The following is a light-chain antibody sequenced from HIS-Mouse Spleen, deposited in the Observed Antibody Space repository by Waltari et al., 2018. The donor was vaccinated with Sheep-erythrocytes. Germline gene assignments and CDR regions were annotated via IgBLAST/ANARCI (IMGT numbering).Light chain of an antibody. Sequence: DSQITKSPSTRSASVGARVTITCRASQSISSWLAWYQQKPGKAPKLLIYKASSLESGVPSRFSGSGSGTEFTLTISSLQPDDFATYYCQQYNSYSFGGGTKVEIK. J-gene: IGKJ4*01. CDR2: KAS. V-gene: IGKV1-5*03. CDR1: QSISSW. CDR3: QQYNSYS.